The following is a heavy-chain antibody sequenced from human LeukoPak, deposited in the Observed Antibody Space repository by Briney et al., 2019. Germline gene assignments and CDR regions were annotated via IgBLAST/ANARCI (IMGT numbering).Heavy chain of an antibody. V-gene: IGHV4-34*01. CDR2: INHSGST. D-gene: IGHD6-6*01. Sequence: ADPLTLLCAVYGHSFRGYYWLGLPRPPPKGGEWIEEINHSGSTNYTPSLTSRVIISVDTSKNQFSLKLSSVTAADTAVYYCARGPNSGSDYWGQGTLVTVSS. J-gene: IGHJ4*02. CDR1: GHSFRGYY. CDR3: ARGPNSGSDY.